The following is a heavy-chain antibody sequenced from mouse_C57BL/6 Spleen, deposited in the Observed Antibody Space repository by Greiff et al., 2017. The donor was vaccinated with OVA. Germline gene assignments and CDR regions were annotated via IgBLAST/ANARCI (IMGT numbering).Heavy chain of an antibody. Sequence: EVQLQQSGAELVRPGASVKLSCTASGFNIKDDYMHWVKQRPEQGLEWIGWIDPENGDTEYASKFQGKATITADTPSNTAYLQLSSLTSEDTAVYYCTRVTTVVAPFDYWGQGTTLTVSS. D-gene: IGHD1-1*01. CDR2: IDPENGDT. CDR3: TRVTTVVAPFDY. J-gene: IGHJ2*01. CDR1: GFNIKDDY. V-gene: IGHV14-4*01.